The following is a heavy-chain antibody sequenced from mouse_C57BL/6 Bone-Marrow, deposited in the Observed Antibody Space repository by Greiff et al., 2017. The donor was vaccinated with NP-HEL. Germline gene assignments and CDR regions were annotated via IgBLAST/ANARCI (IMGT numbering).Heavy chain of an antibody. CDR3: ARPGGTNAMDY. V-gene: IGHV5-12*01. CDR2: ISNGGGST. J-gene: IGHJ4*01. Sequence: EVQGVESGGGLVQPGGSLKLSCAASGFTFSDYYMYWVRQTPEKRLEWVAYISNGGGSTYYPDTVKGRFTISRDNAKNTLYLQMSRLKSEDTAMYYCARPGGTNAMDYWGQGTSVTVSS. CDR1: GFTFSDYY. D-gene: IGHD3-3*01.